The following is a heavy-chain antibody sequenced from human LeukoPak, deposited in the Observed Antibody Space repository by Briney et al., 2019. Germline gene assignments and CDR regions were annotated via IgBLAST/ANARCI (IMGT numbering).Heavy chain of an antibody. D-gene: IGHD6-13*01. CDR3: ARAKRTGIQTAGRVNYFDA. CDR2: IDTAGNA. Sequence: PGGSLRLSYAASEFTFSSYDMHWVRQATGKGLEWVSTIDTAGNAWYPDSVKGRFTISRENAKNSLNLQMNSLRVGDTAVYYCARAKRTGIQTAGRVNYFDAGSQGTLVTVSS. CDR1: EFTFSSYD. J-gene: IGHJ4*02. V-gene: IGHV3-13*01.